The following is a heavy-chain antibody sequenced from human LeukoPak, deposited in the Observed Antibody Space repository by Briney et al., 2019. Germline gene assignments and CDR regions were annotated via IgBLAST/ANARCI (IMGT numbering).Heavy chain of an antibody. J-gene: IGHJ3*02. V-gene: IGHV1-18*01. CDR2: ISGHNGYT. CDR3: ARDGTTPDAFDI. CDR1: GYTFISYG. Sequence: ASVKVSCKASGYTFISYGITWVRQAPGQGLEWMGWISGHNGYTNYAQKVQGRVTMTTDTFTSTAYMEVRSLRSDNTAVYYCARDGTTPDAFDIWGQGTMVTVSS. D-gene: IGHD2/OR15-2a*01.